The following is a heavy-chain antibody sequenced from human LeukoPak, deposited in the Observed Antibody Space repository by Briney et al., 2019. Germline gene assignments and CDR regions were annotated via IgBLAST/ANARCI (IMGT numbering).Heavy chain of an antibody. CDR1: GGSISSSSYY. V-gene: IGHV4-39*01. CDR2: IYYSGST. D-gene: IGHD3-10*01. Sequence: SETLSLTCTVSGGSISSSSYYWGWIRQPPGKGLEWIGSIYYSGSTYYNPSLKSRVTISVDTSKNQFSLKPSSVTAADTAVYYCARAMVRGVMFFDYWGQGTLVTVSS. CDR3: ARAMVRGVMFFDY. J-gene: IGHJ4*02.